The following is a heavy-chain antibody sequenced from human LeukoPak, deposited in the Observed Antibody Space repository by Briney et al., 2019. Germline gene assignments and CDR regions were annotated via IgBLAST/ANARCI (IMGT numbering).Heavy chain of an antibody. D-gene: IGHD4-11*01. Sequence: PSETLSLTCTVSGYSISSGYYWGWIRQPPGKGLEWIGSIYHSGSTYYNPSLKSRVTISVDTSKNQFSLRLTSVTAADTAVYYCARRVTVRYYMDVWGKGTPVIVSS. CDR1: GYSISSGYY. CDR2: IYHSGST. CDR3: ARRVTVRYYMDV. V-gene: IGHV4-38-2*02. J-gene: IGHJ6*03.